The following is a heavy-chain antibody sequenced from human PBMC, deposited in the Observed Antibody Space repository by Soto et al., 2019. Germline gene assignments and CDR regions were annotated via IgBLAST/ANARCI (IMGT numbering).Heavy chain of an antibody. J-gene: IGHJ4*02. D-gene: IGHD6-19*01. Sequence: QVQLVQSGAEVKKPGSSVKVSCKASGGTFSSYTLSWVRQAPGQGLEWMGRIIPILGIANDAQKFQGRVTITADKSTSTAYMELSSLRSEDTAVYYCARDVGQWLASGWVDYWGQGTLVTVSS. V-gene: IGHV1-69*02. CDR1: GGTFSSYT. CDR3: ARDVGQWLASGWVDY. CDR2: IIPILGIA.